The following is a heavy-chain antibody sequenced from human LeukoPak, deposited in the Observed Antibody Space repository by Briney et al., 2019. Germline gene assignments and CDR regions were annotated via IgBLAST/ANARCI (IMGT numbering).Heavy chain of an antibody. CDR3: ARDVEMATMAAFDI. CDR1: GGSFSGYY. J-gene: IGHJ3*02. V-gene: IGHV4-34*01. CDR2: INHSGST. Sequence: SETLSLTCAAYGGSFSGYYWSWLRQPPGKGLEWIGEINHSGSTNYNPSLKSRVTISVDTSKNQFSLKLSSVTAADTAVYYCARDVEMATMAAFDIWGQGTMVTVSS. D-gene: IGHD5-24*01.